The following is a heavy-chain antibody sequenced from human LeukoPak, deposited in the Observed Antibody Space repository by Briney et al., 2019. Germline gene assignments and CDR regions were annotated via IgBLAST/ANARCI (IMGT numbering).Heavy chain of an antibody. V-gene: IGHV4-59*01. J-gene: IGHJ4*02. CDR3: ARGSSGKDDSSGYYRY. CDR2: IYYSGST. D-gene: IGHD3-22*01. CDR1: GGSISSYY. Sequence: PSETLSLTCTVSGGSISSYYWSWIRQPPGKGPEWIGYIYYSGSTNYNPSLKSRVTISVDTSKNQFSLKLSSVTAADTAVYYCARGSSGKDDSSGYYRYWGQGTLVTVSS.